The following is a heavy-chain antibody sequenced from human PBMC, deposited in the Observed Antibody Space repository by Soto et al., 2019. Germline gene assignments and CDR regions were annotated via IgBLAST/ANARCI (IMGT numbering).Heavy chain of an antibody. CDR2: IIPISDTT. CDR1: GGTFSSYA. CDR3: ARSQGSSTSLEIYYYYYYGMDV. J-gene: IGHJ6*02. Sequence: SVKVSCKASGGTFSSYAISWVRQAPGQGLEWMGGIIPISDTTNYAQKYQGRVTITADESTSTAYMELSSLRSEDTAVYYCARSQGSSTSLEIYYYYYYGMDVWGQGTTVTVSS. D-gene: IGHD2-2*01. V-gene: IGHV1-69*13.